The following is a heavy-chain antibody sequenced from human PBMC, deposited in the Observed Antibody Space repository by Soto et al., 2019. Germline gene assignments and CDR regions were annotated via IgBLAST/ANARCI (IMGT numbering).Heavy chain of an antibody. J-gene: IGHJ6*02. CDR2: IKQDGSEK. Sequence: EVQLLESGGGLVQPGGSLRLSCADSGFTFLSYWMSWVRQAPVKGLEWVGNIKQDGSEKNYVDSVKGRFTISRDNAKNSLYLQMNSLRAEDTAVYYCARIASTGRGWDVWGQGTTVVVSS. V-gene: IGHV3-7*01. CDR3: ARIASTGRGWDV. CDR1: GFTFLSYW. D-gene: IGHD6-13*01.